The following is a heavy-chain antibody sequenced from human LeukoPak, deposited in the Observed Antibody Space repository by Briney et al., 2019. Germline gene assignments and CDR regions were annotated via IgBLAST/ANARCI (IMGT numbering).Heavy chain of an antibody. Sequence: ASVKVSCKASGYTFTGYYMHWVRQAPGQGLEWMGWINPSSGGTNYAQKFQGWVTMTRDTSISTAYMELSRLRSDDTAVYYCARGSGSYYNPPLYWGQGTLVTVSS. CDR1: GYTFTGYY. V-gene: IGHV1-2*04. D-gene: IGHD3-10*01. J-gene: IGHJ4*02. CDR3: ARGSGSYYNPPLY. CDR2: INPSSGGT.